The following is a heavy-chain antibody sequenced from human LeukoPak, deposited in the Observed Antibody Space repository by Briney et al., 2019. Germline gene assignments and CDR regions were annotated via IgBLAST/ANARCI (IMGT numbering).Heavy chain of an antibody. CDR3: ARVKGGIAAAGNYSDY. D-gene: IGHD6-13*01. CDR2: VSYDGGSK. CDR1: GFTFSSYG. V-gene: IGHV3-30*03. J-gene: IGHJ4*02. Sequence: PPGGSLRLSCAASGFTFSSYGMHWVRQAPSKGLEWVALVSYDGGSKYYADSVKGRITISRDNSKNTLHLQMNSLSTEDTAVYYCARVKGGIAAAGNYSDYWGQGTLVTVSS.